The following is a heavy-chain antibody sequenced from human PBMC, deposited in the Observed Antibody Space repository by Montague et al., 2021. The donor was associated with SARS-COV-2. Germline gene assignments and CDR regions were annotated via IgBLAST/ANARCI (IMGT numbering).Heavy chain of an antibody. V-gene: IGHV4-4*02. D-gene: IGHD6-13*01. CDR1: GGSISSSNW. J-gene: IGHJ2*01. CDR3: ARHPQQLVLRYWYFDL. Sequence: SETLSLTCAVSGGSISSSNWRNWVRQSPGKGLEWIGEISHSGRTNYNPSFKSRVTISVDNSKNQFSLNLTSLTAADTALYYCARHPQQLVLRYWYFDLWGRGTLVTVSS. CDR2: ISHSGRT.